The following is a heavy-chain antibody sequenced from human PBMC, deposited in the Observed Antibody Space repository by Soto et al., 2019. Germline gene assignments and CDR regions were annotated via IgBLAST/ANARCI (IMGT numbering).Heavy chain of an antibody. J-gene: IGHJ4*02. Sequence: ETLSLTCTVSGGSISSYYWTWIRQPPGKGLEWIGYIYYSGSTNYNPSLKSRVTISVDTSKNQFSLKLSSVTAADTAVYYCARARGGSSGLRFLEWLLSGPFDYWGQGTLVTVSS. V-gene: IGHV4-59*12. CDR2: IYYSGST. CDR1: GGSISSYY. D-gene: IGHD3-3*01. CDR3: ARARGGSSGLRFLEWLLSGPFDY.